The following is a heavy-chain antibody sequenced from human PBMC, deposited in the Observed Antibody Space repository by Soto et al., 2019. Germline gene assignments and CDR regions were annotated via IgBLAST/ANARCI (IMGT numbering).Heavy chain of an antibody. CDR2: IYDSGST. CDR3: ARKQAGYFYGIDY. Sequence: LSLTCTVSGGSITSGGYYWSWIRQHPGKGLEWLGYIYDSGSTFYNPSLKSRITLSVETSKNQFSLKLSSVTVADTAVYFCARKQAGYFYGIDYWGQGTLVNVSS. D-gene: IGHD3-10*01. V-gene: IGHV4-31*03. J-gene: IGHJ4*02. CDR1: GGSITSGGYY.